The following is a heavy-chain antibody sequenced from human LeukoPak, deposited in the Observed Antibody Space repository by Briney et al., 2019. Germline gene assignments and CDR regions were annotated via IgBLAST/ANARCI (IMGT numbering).Heavy chain of an antibody. CDR3: TRNFRLAAAGTIDY. CDR2: IRSKAYGGTT. D-gene: IGHD6-13*01. CDR1: GFTFGDYA. Sequence: GRSLRLSCTASGFTFGDYAMSWFRQAPGKGLEWVGFIRSKAYGGTTEYAASVKGRFTISRDDSKSIAYLQMNSLKTEDTAVYYCTRNFRLAAAGTIDYWGQGTLVTVSS. V-gene: IGHV3-49*03. J-gene: IGHJ4*02.